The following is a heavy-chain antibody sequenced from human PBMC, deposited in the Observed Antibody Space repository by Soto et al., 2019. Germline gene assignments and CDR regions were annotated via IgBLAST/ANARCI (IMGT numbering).Heavy chain of an antibody. Sequence: ASVKVSCKXSGYTFTSYGISWVRQAPGQGLEWMGWISAYNGNTNYAQKLQGRVTMTTDTSTSTAYMELRSLRSDDTAVYYCAREDIVVVPAAIRRYYYGMDVWGQGTTVTVSS. CDR1: GYTFTSYG. J-gene: IGHJ6*02. V-gene: IGHV1-18*01. CDR2: ISAYNGNT. CDR3: AREDIVVVPAAIRRYYYGMDV. D-gene: IGHD2-2*02.